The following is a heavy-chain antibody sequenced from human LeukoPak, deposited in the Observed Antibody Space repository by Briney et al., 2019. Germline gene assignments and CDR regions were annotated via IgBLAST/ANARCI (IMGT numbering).Heavy chain of an antibody. J-gene: IGHJ4*02. CDR1: GYTFTGYY. D-gene: IGHD4-17*01. CDR3: ARAHEYGDLLIDY. CDR2: ISPHSGGT. Sequence: ASVKVSCKASGYTFTGYYMHWVRRAPGQGLEWRGLISPHSGGTNYAQKFQCRFTMTMDTSISTAYMDLSRLSSDATAVYYCARAHEYGDLLIDYWGQGTLVTVSS. V-gene: IGHV1-2*02.